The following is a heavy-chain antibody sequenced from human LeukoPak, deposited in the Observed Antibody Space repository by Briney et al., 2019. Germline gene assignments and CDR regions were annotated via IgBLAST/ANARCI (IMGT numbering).Heavy chain of an antibody. V-gene: IGHV4-38-2*02. D-gene: IGHD1-7*01. CDR2: IYYSGRT. CDR3: ARGETGTTFVDY. Sequence: SETLSLTCTVSGYPNSSGYYWGWPGPPPGKGLEWMGSIYYSGRTYYNPSLKSRDTISRDTSKNQFSLKERSVSAAHAAVYFCARGETGTTFVDYWGQGTLVTVSS. CDR1: GYPNSSGYY. J-gene: IGHJ4*02.